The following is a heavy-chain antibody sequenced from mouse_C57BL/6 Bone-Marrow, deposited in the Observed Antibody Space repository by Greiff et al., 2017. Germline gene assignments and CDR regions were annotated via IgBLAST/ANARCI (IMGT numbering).Heavy chain of an antibody. J-gene: IGHJ2*01. CDR1: GFTFSSYA. D-gene: IGHD1-1*01. CDR3: TRERGYGSSPYYFDY. Sequence: EVQLVESGEGLVKPGGSLKLSCAASGFTFSSYAMSWVRQTPEKRLEWVAYISSGGDYIYYADTVKGRFTISRDNARNTLYLQMSSLKSEDTAMYDCTRERGYGSSPYYFDYWGQGTTLTVSS. CDR2: ISSGGDYI. V-gene: IGHV5-9-1*02.